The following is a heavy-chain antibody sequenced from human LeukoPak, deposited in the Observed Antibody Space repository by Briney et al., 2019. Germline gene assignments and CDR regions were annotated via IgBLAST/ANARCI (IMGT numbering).Heavy chain of an antibody. CDR2: INHSGST. Sequence: ASGTLSLTCAVSGGSLNSTNWWSWVRQAPGKGLEWIGEINHSGSTNYNPSLKSRVTISVDTSKNQFFLKLSSVTAADTAVYYCARNRFYGSGSYYNYQRGAFIDYWGQGTLVTVSS. CDR1: GGSLNSTNW. J-gene: IGHJ4*02. CDR3: ARNRFYGSGSYYNYQRGAFIDY. V-gene: IGHV4-4*02. D-gene: IGHD3-10*01.